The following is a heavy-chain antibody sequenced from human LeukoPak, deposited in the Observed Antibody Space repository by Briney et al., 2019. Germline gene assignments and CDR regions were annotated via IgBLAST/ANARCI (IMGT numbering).Heavy chain of an antibody. V-gene: IGHV4-4*02. J-gene: IGHJ4*02. CDR1: GFTFSSDAM. Sequence: PGGSLRLSCAASGFTFSSDAMTWVRLPPGKGLEWIGEIFHSGSKNLNPSLKSRLTMSVDESKHEFSLKLTSVTAADTAVYYCASGGLVSRYLDHWGQGALVTVSS. CDR2: IFHSGSK. CDR3: ASGGLVSRYLDH. D-gene: IGHD3-9*01.